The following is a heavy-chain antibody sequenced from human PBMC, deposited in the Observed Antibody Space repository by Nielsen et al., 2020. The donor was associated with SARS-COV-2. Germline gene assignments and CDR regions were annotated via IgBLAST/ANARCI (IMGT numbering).Heavy chain of an antibody. CDR2: ISSSSSYT. D-gene: IGHD3-3*01. Sequence: WLRQPPGKGLEWVSYISSSSSYTNYADSVKGRFTISRDNAKNSLYLQMNSLRAEDTAVYYCARDEATTIFGVVIAGQDDAFDIWGQGTMVTVSS. V-gene: IGHV3-11*06. CDR3: ARDEATTIFGVVIAGQDDAFDI. J-gene: IGHJ3*02.